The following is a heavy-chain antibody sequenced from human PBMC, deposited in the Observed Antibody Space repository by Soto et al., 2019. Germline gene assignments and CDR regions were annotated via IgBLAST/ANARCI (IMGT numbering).Heavy chain of an antibody. D-gene: IGHD3-16*01. CDR2: IYSGGST. V-gene: IGHV3-66*01. J-gene: IGHJ4*02. Sequence: EVQLVESGGGLVQPGGSLRLSCAASGFTVSTKYMSWVRQAPGKGLEWVSVIYSGGSTFYADSGRGRFTISRDNSKNTVNLQMNSLRAEYTAVYYCARDPWAADYWGQGTLVTVSS. CDR1: GFTVSTKY. CDR3: ARDPWAADY.